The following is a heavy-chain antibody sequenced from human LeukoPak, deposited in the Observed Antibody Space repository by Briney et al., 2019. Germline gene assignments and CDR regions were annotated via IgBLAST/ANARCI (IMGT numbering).Heavy chain of an antibody. J-gene: IGHJ5*02. V-gene: IGHV3-48*04. CDR1: GFSFSTYT. D-gene: IGHD3-10*01. CDR3: ARGVSGSPGNRFDP. Sequence: GGSLRLSCAASGFSFSTYTMNWVRQAPGKGLEWVSYISISSSTIYYADSVKGRFTISRDNAKNSLYLQMNSLRAEDTAVYYCARGVSGSPGNRFDPWGQGTLVTVSS. CDR2: ISISSSTI.